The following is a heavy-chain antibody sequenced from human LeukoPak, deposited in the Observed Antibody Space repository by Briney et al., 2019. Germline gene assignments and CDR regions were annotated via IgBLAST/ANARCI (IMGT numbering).Heavy chain of an antibody. J-gene: IGHJ4*02. CDR2: INGDGGST. D-gene: IGHD1-26*01. V-gene: IGHV3-74*01. CDR3: ARSTYGSYGLEY. CDR1: GFTFSNYW. Sequence: GGSLRLSCAASGFTFSNYWMHWVRQVPGEGLVWVSRINGDGGSTSYADSVKGRFTISRDNAKSTLYLQMNSLRAEDTAVYYCARSTYGSYGLEYWGQGTPVTVSS.